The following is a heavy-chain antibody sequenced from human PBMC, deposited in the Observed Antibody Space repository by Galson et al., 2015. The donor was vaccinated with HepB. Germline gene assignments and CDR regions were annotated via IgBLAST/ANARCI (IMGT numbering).Heavy chain of an antibody. CDR2: ISAYNGNT. CDR3: ARVGDYYDSRQRASWFDP. V-gene: IGHV1-18*01. CDR1: GYTFTSYG. D-gene: IGHD3-22*01. J-gene: IGHJ5*02. Sequence: SVKVSCKASGYTFTSYGISWVRQAPGQGLEWMGWISAYNGNTNYAQKLQGRVTMTTDTSTSTAYMELRSLRSDDTAVYYCARVGDYYDSRQRASWFDPWGQGTLVTVSS.